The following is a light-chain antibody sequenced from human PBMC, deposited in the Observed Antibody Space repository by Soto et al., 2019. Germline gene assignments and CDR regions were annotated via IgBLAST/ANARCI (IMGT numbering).Light chain of an antibody. V-gene: IGLV2-14*01. J-gene: IGLJ2*01. CDR3: RSYTSSSTLV. Sequence: QSALTQPASVSGSPGQSMTISCTGTSSDVGGYNYVSWYQQHPGKAPKLMIYDVSNRPSGVYNRFSGSKSGNTASLTIYGRQAEDEADYYCRSYTSSSTLVFVGGTKVPVL. CDR2: DVS. CDR1: SSDVGGYNY.